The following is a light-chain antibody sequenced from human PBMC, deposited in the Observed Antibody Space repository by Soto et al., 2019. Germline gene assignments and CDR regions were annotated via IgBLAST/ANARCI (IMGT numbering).Light chain of an antibody. Sequence: DIRMPQCPCNLTASVGDRVTITCRASQSISSWLASYQQKPGKAPTLLIYDASSLESGVPSRFSGSGSGTEFTLTISSLQSEDFAVYYCQQYNNWWTFGQGTKVDI. J-gene: IGKJ1*01. CDR2: DAS. CDR1: QSISSW. CDR3: QQYNNWWT. V-gene: IGKV1-5*01.